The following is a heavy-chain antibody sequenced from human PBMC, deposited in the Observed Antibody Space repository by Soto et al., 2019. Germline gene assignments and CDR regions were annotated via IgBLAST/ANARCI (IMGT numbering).Heavy chain of an antibody. J-gene: IGHJ4*02. Sequence: QVQLVESGGGVVQPGRSLRLSCAASGFTFSRYGMHWVRQAPGKGLEWVAVIWYDGSNEYYVDSVKGRCTISRDNSKNMLYLQMNSLRAEDTAVYYCARDPDDVLTGYPDYWGQGTLVTVSS. D-gene: IGHD3-9*01. CDR1: GFTFSRYG. CDR3: ARDPDDVLTGYPDY. CDR2: IWYDGSNE. V-gene: IGHV3-33*01.